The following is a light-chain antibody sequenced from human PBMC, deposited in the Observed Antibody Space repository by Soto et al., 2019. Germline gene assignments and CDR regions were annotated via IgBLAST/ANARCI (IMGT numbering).Light chain of an antibody. CDR3: MQALQTPT. CDR1: QSLLHSNGYNY. Sequence: DIVMTQSPLSLPVTPGEPASISCRSSQSLLHSNGYNYLDWYLQKPGQSPQLLIYLGSNRASGVPDRFSGCGSGTDFTLKISRVEAEYVGVYYCMQALQTPTFGQGTKVEIK. CDR2: LGS. V-gene: IGKV2-28*01. J-gene: IGKJ1*01.